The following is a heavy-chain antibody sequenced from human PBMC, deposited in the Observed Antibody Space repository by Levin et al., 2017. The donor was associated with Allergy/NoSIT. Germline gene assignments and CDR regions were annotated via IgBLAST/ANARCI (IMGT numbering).Heavy chain of an antibody. CDR1: GYSFTSYW. CDR3: ARRGTRDYYDYVDG. D-gene: IGHD1-1*01. V-gene: IGHV5-51*01. J-gene: IGHJ6*03. Sequence: GGSLRLSCQGSGYSFTSYWIGWVRQMPGKGLEWMGIIYPGDSDTRYSPSFQGQVTISADKSISTAYLQRSSLKASDTAIYYCARRGTRDYYDYVDGWGKGNTVSAAS. CDR2: IYPGDSDT.